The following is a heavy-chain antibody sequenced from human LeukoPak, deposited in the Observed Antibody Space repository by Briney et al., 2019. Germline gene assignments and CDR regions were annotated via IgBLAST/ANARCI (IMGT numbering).Heavy chain of an antibody. CDR2: IWYDGSNK. CDR1: GFTFSSYA. Sequence: GGSLRLSCAASGFTFSSYAMHWVRQAPGKGLEWVAVIWYDGSNKYYADSVKGRFTISRDNSKNTLYLQMNSLRAEDTAVYYCARDSTRGSYAAGIDYWGQGTLVTVSS. V-gene: IGHV3-33*08. J-gene: IGHJ4*02. CDR3: ARDSTRGSYAAGIDY. D-gene: IGHD1-26*01.